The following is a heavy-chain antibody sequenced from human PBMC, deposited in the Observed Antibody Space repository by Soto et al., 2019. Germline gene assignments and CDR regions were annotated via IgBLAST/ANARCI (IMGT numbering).Heavy chain of an antibody. CDR2: ISSGSHYI. Sequence: GSLRLSCAASGFNFPGYSMNWVRQAPGKGLEWVASISSGSHYIYYADSVRGRFTISRDNARDSLYLQMNSLRAGDTAVYFCARDQSQGQMLLPYFDYWGRGTLVTVSS. D-gene: IGHD3-22*01. CDR3: ARDQSQGQMLLPYFDY. CDR1: GFNFPGYS. V-gene: IGHV3-21*04. J-gene: IGHJ4*02.